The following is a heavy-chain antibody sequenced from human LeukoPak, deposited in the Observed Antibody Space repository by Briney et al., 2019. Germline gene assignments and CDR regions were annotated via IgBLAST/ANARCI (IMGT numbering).Heavy chain of an antibody. CDR2: IRDDGSNK. CDR1: GFTFSSYG. Sequence: EGSLRLSCAASGFTFSSYGMHWVRQAPGKGLEWVAFIRDDGSNKYYADSVKGRFTISRDNSKNTLYLQMNSLRAEDTAVYYCARGSHDYSNDYYFDYWGQGTLVTVSS. CDR3: ARGSHDYSNDYYFDY. D-gene: IGHD4-11*01. J-gene: IGHJ4*02. V-gene: IGHV3-30*02.